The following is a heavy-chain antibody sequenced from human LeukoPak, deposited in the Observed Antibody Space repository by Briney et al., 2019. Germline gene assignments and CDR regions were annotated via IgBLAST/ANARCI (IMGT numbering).Heavy chain of an antibody. Sequence: SETLSLTCTVSDGSITNYDWSWVRQPPGKGLEWIGRIYTSGSTNYNPSLKSRVTISVDTSKNQFSLKLSSVTAADTAVYYCARAYRHLDYWGQGTLVTVSS. J-gene: IGHJ4*02. D-gene: IGHD5-18*01. CDR2: IYTSGST. CDR3: ARAYRHLDY. CDR1: DGSITNYD. V-gene: IGHV4-4*08.